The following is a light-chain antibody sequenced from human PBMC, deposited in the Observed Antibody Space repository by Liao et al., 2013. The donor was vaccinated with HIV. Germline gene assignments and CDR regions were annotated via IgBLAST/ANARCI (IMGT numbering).Light chain of an antibody. CDR2: YDS. CDR3: QAWDSSTALV. Sequence: SYELTQPPSVSVAPGKTARITCGGNNIGSKSVHWYQQKPGQAPVLVIYYDSDRPSGIPERFSGSNSGNTATLTISGTQAMDEADYYCQAWDSSTALVFGTGTKVTVL. CDR1: NIGSKS. V-gene: IGLV3-21*01. J-gene: IGLJ1*01.